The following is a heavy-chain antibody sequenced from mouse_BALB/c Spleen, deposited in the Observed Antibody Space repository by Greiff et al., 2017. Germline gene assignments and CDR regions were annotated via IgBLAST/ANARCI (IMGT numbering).Heavy chain of an antibody. Sequence: VQLQESGAELARPGASVKLSCKASGYTFTSYWMQWVKQRPGQGLEWIGAIYPGDGDTRYTQKFKGKATLTADKSSSTAYMQLSSLASEDSAVYYCARLGRYDGGYYFDYWGQGTTLTVSS. CDR2: IYPGDGDT. CDR3: ARLGRYDGGYYFDY. CDR1: GYTFTSYW. J-gene: IGHJ2*01. V-gene: IGHV1-87*01. D-gene: IGHD2-14*01.